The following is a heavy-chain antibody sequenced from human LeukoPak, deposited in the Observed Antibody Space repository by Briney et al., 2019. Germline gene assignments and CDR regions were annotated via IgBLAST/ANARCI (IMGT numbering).Heavy chain of an antibody. CDR1: GFTFSTYG. CDR3: AKSPTMVRGVINTKYIDY. J-gene: IGHJ4*02. V-gene: IGHV3-30*02. CDR2: IEYEGGNNK. Sequence: GGSLRLSCVASGFTFSTYGMHWVRQAPGKGLEWVAFIEYEGGNNKYYADSVKGRFTISRDDSKYTLYLQMNSLRAEDTAVYYCAKSPTMVRGVINTKYIDYWGQGTLVTVSS. D-gene: IGHD3-10*01.